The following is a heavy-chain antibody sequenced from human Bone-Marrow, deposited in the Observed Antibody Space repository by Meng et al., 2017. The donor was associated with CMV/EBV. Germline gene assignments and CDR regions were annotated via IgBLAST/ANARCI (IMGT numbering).Heavy chain of an antibody. D-gene: IGHD1-20*01. Sequence: SETLSLTCTVSGGSISSYYWSWIRQPPGKGLEWIGYIYYSGSTNYNPSLKSRVTISVDTSKNQFSLKLSSVTAADTAVYYCARVGTVTGSLCFDRWGRGTLVTFSS. CDR3: ARVGTVTGSLCFDR. J-gene: IGHJ2*01. V-gene: IGHV4-59*01. CDR1: GGSISSYY. CDR2: IYYSGST.